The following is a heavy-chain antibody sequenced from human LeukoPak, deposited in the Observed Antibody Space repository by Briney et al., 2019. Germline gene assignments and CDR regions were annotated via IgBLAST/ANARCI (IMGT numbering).Heavy chain of an antibody. D-gene: IGHD3-10*01. CDR1: GGTFSSYA. J-gene: IGHJ4*02. Sequence: ASVKVSCKASGGTFSSYAISWVRQAPGQGLEWMGGIIPIFGTANYAQKFQGRVTITADESTSTAYMELSSLRSEDTAVYYCARGRAWGAKTMVRVDYWGQGTLVTVSS. V-gene: IGHV1-69*13. CDR2: IIPIFGTA. CDR3: ARGRAWGAKTMVRVDY.